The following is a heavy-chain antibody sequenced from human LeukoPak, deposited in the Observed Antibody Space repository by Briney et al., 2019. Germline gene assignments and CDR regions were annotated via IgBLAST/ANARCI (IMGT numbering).Heavy chain of an antibody. CDR1: GDSVSSNSVT. CDR2: TYYRSTWYN. CDR3: AKEPYGSGSSPSY. D-gene: IGHD3-10*01. J-gene: IGHJ4*02. V-gene: IGHV6-1*01. Sequence: SQTLSLTCAISGDSVSSNSVTWNWIRQSPSRGLEWLGRTYYRSTWYNDYAVSVRGRITVNPDTSKNQFSLHLNSVTPEDTAVYYCAKEPYGSGSSPSYWGQGTLVTVSS.